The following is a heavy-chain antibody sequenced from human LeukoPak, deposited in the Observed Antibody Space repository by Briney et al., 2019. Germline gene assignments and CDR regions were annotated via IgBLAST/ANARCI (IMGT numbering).Heavy chain of an antibody. CDR2: ISYRGST. CDR3: ARGRGLGVISPYSDS. Sequence: PSETLTLTCTVSGGSTSSDHWSWIRQPPEKGLEWIGCISYRGSTYYKPSLKSRVTISLDTSKKHFSLKLTSVTAADTGVYYCARGRGLGVISPYSDSWGQGTLISVFS. J-gene: IGHJ4*02. CDR1: GGSTSSDH. V-gene: IGHV4-59*08. D-gene: IGHD3-16*02.